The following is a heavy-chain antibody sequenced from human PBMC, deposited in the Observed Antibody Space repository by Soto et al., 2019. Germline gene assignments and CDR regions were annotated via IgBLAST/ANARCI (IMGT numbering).Heavy chain of an antibody. J-gene: IGHJ3*02. Sequence: GGSLRLSCAASGFTFSSYSMNWVRQAPGKGLEWVSYISSSSSTIYYADSVKGRFTISRDNAKNSLYLQMNSLRAEDTAVYYCARDDGYYYGSGSPGAFDIWGQGTMVTVSS. CDR1: GFTFSSYS. D-gene: IGHD3-10*01. CDR2: ISSSSSTI. V-gene: IGHV3-48*01. CDR3: ARDDGYYYGSGSPGAFDI.